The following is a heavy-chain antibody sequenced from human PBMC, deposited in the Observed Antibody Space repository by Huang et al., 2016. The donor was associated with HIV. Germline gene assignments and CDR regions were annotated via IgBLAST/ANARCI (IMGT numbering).Heavy chain of an antibody. J-gene: IGHJ6*02. CDR1: TFTFGAYW. Sequence: VESGGRLVQPGGSIRLSCVGSTFTFGAYWMSWVRQSPGKGLEWVANIKKDESEKYYVESVKGRFNIPRDNAKKVLFLEMNNVRVEDTATYYCATKTAAMDIWGQGTTVTVS. V-gene: IGHV3-7*01. D-gene: IGHD1-7*01. CDR2: IKKDESEK. CDR3: ATKTAAMDI.